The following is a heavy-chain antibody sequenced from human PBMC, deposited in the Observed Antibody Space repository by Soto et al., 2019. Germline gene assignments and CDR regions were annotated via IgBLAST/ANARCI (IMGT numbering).Heavy chain of an antibody. D-gene: IGHD2-2*01. J-gene: IGHJ4*02. V-gene: IGHV3-7*04. Sequence: PGGSLRLSCAASGFTFSSYWLSWVRQAPGKGLEWVANIKQDGSEKYYVDSVKGRFTISRDNAKNSLYLQMNSLRAEDTAVYYCARDLVVVPAAKDYFDYWGQGTLVTVSS. CDR2: IKQDGSEK. CDR1: GFTFSSYW. CDR3: ARDLVVVPAAKDYFDY.